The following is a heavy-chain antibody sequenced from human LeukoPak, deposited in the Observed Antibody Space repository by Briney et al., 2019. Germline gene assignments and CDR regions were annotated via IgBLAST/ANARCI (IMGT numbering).Heavy chain of an antibody. D-gene: IGHD1-7*01. J-gene: IGHJ4*02. V-gene: IGHV3-21*01. CDR1: GLTFSRYN. Sequence: GGSLRLSCAASGLTFSRYNMNWVRQAPGKGLEWVSSIGTSSNNIYYTDSVKGRFTISRDNAKNSLYLQVDSLRVEDTAVYFCASGTVGNYAPDYWGQGTLVTVSS. CDR2: IGTSSNNI. CDR3: ASGTVGNYAPDY.